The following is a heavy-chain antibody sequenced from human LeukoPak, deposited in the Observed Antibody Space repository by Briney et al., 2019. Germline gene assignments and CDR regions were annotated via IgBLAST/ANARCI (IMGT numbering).Heavy chain of an antibody. Sequence: PGGSLRLSCAASGFTFSTYVMSWVRKAPGKGLEWVSSISGGGSNIYYADSVKGRFTISRNNSENTLYPQMNVLRADDTAIYYCAKEAFGDKGFDHWGQGTLAAVSS. CDR3: AKEAFGDKGFDH. V-gene: IGHV3-23*01. J-gene: IGHJ4*02. D-gene: IGHD3-10*01. CDR1: GFTFSTYV. CDR2: ISGGGSNI.